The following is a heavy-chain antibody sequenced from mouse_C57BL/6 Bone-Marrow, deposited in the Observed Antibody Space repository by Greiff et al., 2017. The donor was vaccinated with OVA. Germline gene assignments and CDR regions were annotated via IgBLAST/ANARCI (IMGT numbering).Heavy chain of an antibody. J-gene: IGHJ4*01. CDR1: GFTFSDAW. Sequence: EVKLVESGGGLVQPGGSMKLSCAASGFTFSDAWMDWVRQSPEKGLEWVAEIRNKANNHATYYAESVKGRFTISRDYSKSSVYLQRNSLRAEDTGIYYCTRPLCYGSSFAMDYWGQGTSVTVSS. D-gene: IGHD1-1*01. V-gene: IGHV6-6*01. CDR3: TRPLCYGSSFAMDY. CDR2: IRNKANNHAT.